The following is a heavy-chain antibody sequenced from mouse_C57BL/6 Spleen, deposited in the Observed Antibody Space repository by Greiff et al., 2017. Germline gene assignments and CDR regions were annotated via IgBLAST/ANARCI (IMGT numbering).Heavy chain of an antibody. CDR3: ARKDSSGSWFAY. V-gene: IGHV1-82*01. J-gene: IGHJ3*01. D-gene: IGHD3-2*02. CDR2: IYPGDGDT. CDR1: GYAFSSSW. Sequence: QVQLKESGPELVKPGASVKISCKASGYAFSSSWMNWVKQRPGKGLEWIGRIYPGDGDTNYNGKFKGKATLTADKSSSTAYMQLRSLTSEDSAVYFCARKDSSGSWFAYWGQGTLVTVSA.